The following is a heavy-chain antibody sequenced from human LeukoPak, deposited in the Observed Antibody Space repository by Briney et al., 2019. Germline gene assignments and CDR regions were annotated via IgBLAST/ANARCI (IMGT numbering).Heavy chain of an antibody. Sequence: GGSLRLSCVASGFTFNNYAMSWVRQAPGKGLEWVSSISGSGPSTDYTDAVKGRFIISRDKSKNTLHLQMNSLRAEDTAVYYCASLSLGHYWGQGTLVTVSS. CDR3: ASLSLGHY. J-gene: IGHJ4*02. D-gene: IGHD6-6*01. V-gene: IGHV3-23*01. CDR2: ISGSGPST. CDR1: GFTFNNYA.